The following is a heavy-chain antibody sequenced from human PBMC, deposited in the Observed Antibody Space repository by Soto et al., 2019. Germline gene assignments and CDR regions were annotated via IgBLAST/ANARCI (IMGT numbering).Heavy chain of an antibody. D-gene: IGHD6-6*01. CDR1: GGAISGYY. Sequence: SETLSLTCTVSGGAISGYYWTWVRQPAGKGLEWIGRIYSSGGTKYNPSLKSRVDMSLDMSKNQFSLKLSSVTAADTAVYYCARVARVAARKYFDYWGQGTLVTV. J-gene: IGHJ4*02. CDR3: ARVARVAARKYFDY. CDR2: IYSSGGT. V-gene: IGHV4-4*07.